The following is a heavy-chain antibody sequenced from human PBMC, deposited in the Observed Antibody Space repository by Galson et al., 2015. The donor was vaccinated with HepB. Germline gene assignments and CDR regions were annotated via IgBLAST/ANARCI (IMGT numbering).Heavy chain of an antibody. J-gene: IGHJ4*02. V-gene: IGHV1-2*05. CDR1: GYTFTGYY. Sequence: SVTVSCKASGYTFTGYYIHWVRQAPGQGLEWMGRINPNTGGTKYAQKFQGRVTMTRDTSINTAYMELSRLRFDDTVVYYCARDSGSYPNHFDYWGQGTLVIVSS. CDR2: INPNTGGT. CDR3: ARDSGSYPNHFDY. D-gene: IGHD1-26*01.